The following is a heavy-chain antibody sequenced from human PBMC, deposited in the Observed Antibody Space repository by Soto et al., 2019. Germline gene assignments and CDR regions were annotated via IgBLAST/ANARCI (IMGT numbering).Heavy chain of an antibody. CDR2: ISAYNGNT. V-gene: IGHV1-18*01. CDR1: CFTFTSFC. CDR3: ARDGGPWGSDGMDV. Sequence: ASVKVSCKASCFTFTSFCISWVGQAPGLGLEWMGWISAYNGNTNYAQKLQGRVTMTTDTSTSTAYMELRSLRSDDTAVYYCARDGGPWGSDGMDVWGQGTTVTVSS. J-gene: IGHJ6*02. D-gene: IGHD7-27*01.